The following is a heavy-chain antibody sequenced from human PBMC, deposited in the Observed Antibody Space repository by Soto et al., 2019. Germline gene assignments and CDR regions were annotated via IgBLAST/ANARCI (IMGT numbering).Heavy chain of an antibody. CDR1: GFTFSSYA. V-gene: IGHV3-23*01. CDR2: ISAGGGST. J-gene: IGHJ5*01. D-gene: IGHD2-15*01. CDR3: VKGYCSGATCYHYDS. Sequence: RLSCAASGFTFSSYAMSWVRQAPGKGLEWVSAISAGGGSTFYADSVKDRFTISRDNSKSTLYLQMNSLRAEDTAVYSCVKGYCSGATCYHYDSWGQGTLVTVSS.